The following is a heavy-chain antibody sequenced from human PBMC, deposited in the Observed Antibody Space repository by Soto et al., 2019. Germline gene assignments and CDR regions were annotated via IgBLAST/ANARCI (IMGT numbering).Heavy chain of an antibody. Sequence: EVQLVESGGGLVQPGGSLRLSCVASGLTLRNYWMHWFRQAPGKGLVWVSRITNDGSTTYYADSVKGRFTISRDNAKNTLYLQVNSLRVEDTAVYYCARDQDGAGGTADYSGQGTLVTVS. D-gene: IGHD1-26*01. V-gene: IGHV3-74*01. J-gene: IGHJ4*02. CDR3: ARDQDGAGGTADY. CDR1: GLTLRNYW. CDR2: ITNDGSTT.